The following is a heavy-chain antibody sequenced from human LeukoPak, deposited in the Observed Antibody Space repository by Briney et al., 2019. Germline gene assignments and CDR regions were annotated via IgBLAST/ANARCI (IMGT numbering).Heavy chain of an antibody. CDR2: IYTRGST. J-gene: IGHJ3*02. D-gene: IGHD2-15*01. CDR3: ARGRYCSADICSGGDAFDI. Sequence: SETLSLTCTVSGGSINNYYWSRIRQPAGKGLEWIGRIYTRGSTNYNPSLKSRVTMSVDTSKNQFSLKLSSVTAADTAAYYCARGRYCSADICSGGDAFDIWGQGTMVSVSS. CDR1: GGSINNYY. V-gene: IGHV4-4*07.